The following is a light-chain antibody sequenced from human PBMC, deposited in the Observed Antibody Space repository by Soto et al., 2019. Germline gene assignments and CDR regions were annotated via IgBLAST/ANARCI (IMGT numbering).Light chain of an antibody. V-gene: IGKV1-39*01. CDR1: QSISSY. CDR3: QQSYSTPPMYT. CDR2: AAS. J-gene: IGKJ2*01. Sequence: DIQMTQSPSSLSASVGDRVTITCRASQSISSYLNWYQQKPGKAPKLLIYAASSLQSGVPSRFSGSGSGTDFTLTISSRQPEDFATYYCQQSYSTPPMYTVGQGTKLEIK.